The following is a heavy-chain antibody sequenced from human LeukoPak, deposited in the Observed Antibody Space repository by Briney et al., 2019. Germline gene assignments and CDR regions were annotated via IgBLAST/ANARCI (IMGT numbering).Heavy chain of an antibody. J-gene: IGHJ5*02. CDR1: GYTFTSHN. CDR2: INCNGGGT. D-gene: IGHD2-21*01. Sequence: VASVKVSCKTSGYTFTSHNFNWVRQAPGQGLEWMGRINCNGGGTSYAQKFQGRVTMTRDTSISTAYMELDRLTSDDTAVYYCARDYGPYPGCSWFDPWGQGTLVTVSS. CDR3: ARDYGPYPGCSWFDP. V-gene: IGHV1-2*06.